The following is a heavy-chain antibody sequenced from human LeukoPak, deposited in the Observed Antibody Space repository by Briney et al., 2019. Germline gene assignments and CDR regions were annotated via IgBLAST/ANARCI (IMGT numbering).Heavy chain of an antibody. Sequence: PGGSLRFSCAASGFTFSSYSMNWVRQAPGKGLEWVSYISSSSSTIYYADSVKGRFTISRDNAKNSLCLQMNSLRAEDTAVYYCASPITMVRGVKAFDIWGQGTIVTVSS. CDR2: ISSSSSTI. V-gene: IGHV3-48*01. CDR1: GFTFSSYS. J-gene: IGHJ3*02. CDR3: ASPITMVRGVKAFDI. D-gene: IGHD3-10*01.